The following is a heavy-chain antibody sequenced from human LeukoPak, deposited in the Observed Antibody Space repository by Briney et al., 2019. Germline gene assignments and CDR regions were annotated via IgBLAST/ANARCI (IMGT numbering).Heavy chain of an antibody. Sequence: TSETLSLTCTVSGGSIGRSSYYWGWIRQPPGKGLEWIGNIYYSGTTSYNPSLKSRVTISIDTSKDQFSLKLTSVTAADTAVYYCARVAAKTVDYWGQGTLVTASS. CDR3: ARVAAKTVDY. V-gene: IGHV4-39*07. D-gene: IGHD2-15*01. CDR1: GGSIGRSSYY. J-gene: IGHJ4*02. CDR2: IYYSGTT.